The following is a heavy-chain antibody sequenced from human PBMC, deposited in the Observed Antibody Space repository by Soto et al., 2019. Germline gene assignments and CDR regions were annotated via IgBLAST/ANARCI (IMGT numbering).Heavy chain of an antibody. CDR2: IYWDDDK. D-gene: IGHD3-16*01. Sequence: QITLKESGPALVKPTQTLTLTCTFSGFSLSTSGVGVAWIRQPPGKALEWLALIYWDDDKRYSPSLKSRLAITQDTFKNQVVLTMTHVDPVDPATYYCLSRAEPPRGGYYFDSWGQGTLVTVPS. V-gene: IGHV2-5*02. CDR1: GFSLSTSGVG. CDR3: LSRAEPPRGGYYFDS. J-gene: IGHJ4*02.